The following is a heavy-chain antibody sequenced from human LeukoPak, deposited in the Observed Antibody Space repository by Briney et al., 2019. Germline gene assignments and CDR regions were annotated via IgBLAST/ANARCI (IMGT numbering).Heavy chain of an antibody. CDR2: VGHNAAGT. Sequence: GGSLRLSCAASGFTFSDYSMSWVRQAPGKGLEWVAAVGHNAAGTYYADSVKGRFTISRDNSRNTMYLQMNSLTAEDTAVYYCAKACLVATTPGRGMDVWGQGTTVAVFS. V-gene: IGHV3-23*01. J-gene: IGHJ6*02. CDR3: AKACLVATTPGRGMDV. D-gene: IGHD5-24*01. CDR1: GFTFSDYS.